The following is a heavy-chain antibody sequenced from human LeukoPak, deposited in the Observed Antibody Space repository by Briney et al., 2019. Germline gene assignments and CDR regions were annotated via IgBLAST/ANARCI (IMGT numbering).Heavy chain of an antibody. J-gene: IGHJ4*02. CDR1: GGTFSSYA. Sequence: ASVKVSCKASGGTFSSYAISWVRQAPGQGLEWMGGIIPIFGTANYAQKFQGGVTITAGESTSTAYMELSSLRSEDTAVYYCARDGYSSSSFTPFDYWGQGTLVTVSS. CDR3: ARDGYSSSSFTPFDY. D-gene: IGHD6-6*01. V-gene: IGHV1-69*13. CDR2: IIPIFGTA.